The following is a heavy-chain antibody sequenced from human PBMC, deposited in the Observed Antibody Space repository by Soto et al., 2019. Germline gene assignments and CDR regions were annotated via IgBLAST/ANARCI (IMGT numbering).Heavy chain of an antibody. CDR3: ARGSRLGDSAPTNFAY. D-gene: IGHD2-21*02. V-gene: IGHV3-33*01. CDR2: IWYDGSHI. CDR1: GFTFSIYG. J-gene: IGHJ4*02. Sequence: QVQLVESGGGVVQPGTSMRVSCLASGFTFSIYGMHWFRQAPGKGLEWVSPIWYDGSHIYYADSVKGRFTMSRDNSKNTLDLQMNSLRDEDTAIYYCARGSRLGDSAPTNFAYWGQGTLVIVSS.